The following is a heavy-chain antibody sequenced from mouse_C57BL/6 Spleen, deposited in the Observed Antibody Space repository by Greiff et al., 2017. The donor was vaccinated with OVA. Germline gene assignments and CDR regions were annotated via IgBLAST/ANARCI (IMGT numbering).Heavy chain of an antibody. V-gene: IGHV2-2*01. CDR1: GFSLTSYG. CDR2: IWSGGST. J-gene: IGHJ4*01. Sequence: VKLVESGPGLVQPSQSLSITCTVSGFSLTSYGVHWVRQSPGKGLEWLGVIWSGGSTDYNAAFISRLSISKDNSKGQVFFRMNSLEADDAAIYYCAREQDAMDYWGQGTSVTVSS. CDR3: AREQDAMDY.